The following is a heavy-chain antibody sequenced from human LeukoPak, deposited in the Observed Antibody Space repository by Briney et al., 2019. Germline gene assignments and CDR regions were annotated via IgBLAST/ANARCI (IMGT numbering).Heavy chain of an antibody. J-gene: IGHJ4*02. D-gene: IGHD6-19*01. CDR3: ARRYSSAYYSYDY. CDR1: GYSFTSYW. V-gene: IGHV5-51*01. Sequence: GESLKISCKTSGYSFTSYWIGWVRQKPGKGLEWMGIIYPGDSDIRYSRPFLRQVTISVDKTNTTAYLQWSSLKASDTAIYYCARRYSSAYYSYDYWGQGTLVTVSS. CDR2: IYPGDSDI.